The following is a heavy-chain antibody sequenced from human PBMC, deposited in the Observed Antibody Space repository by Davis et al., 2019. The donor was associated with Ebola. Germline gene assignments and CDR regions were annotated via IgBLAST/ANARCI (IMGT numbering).Heavy chain of an antibody. CDR2: IYYSGST. V-gene: IGHV4-59*01. CDR1: GGSISSYY. CDR3: ARDQKNEHCTGGVFYTFADYGMDV. Sequence: SETLSLTCTVSGGSISSYYWSWIRQPPGKGLEWIGYIYYSGSTNYNPSLKRRVTISVDTSKNQFSLKLSSVTAADTAVYYCARDQKNEHCTGGVFYTFADYGMDVWGQGTTVTVSS. D-gene: IGHD2-8*02. J-gene: IGHJ6*02.